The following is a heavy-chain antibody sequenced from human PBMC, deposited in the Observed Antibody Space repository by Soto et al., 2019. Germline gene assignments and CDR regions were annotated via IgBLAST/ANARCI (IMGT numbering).Heavy chain of an antibody. Sequence: EVQLLESGGGLVQPGGSLRLSCAASGFTFSSYAMSWVRQAPGKGLEWVSAISGSGGSTYYADSVKGRFTISRDNSKNTLYLQMNSLRAEDTAVYYCAKEPTFSHNWNSDWFDPWGQGTLVTVSS. D-gene: IGHD1-20*01. CDR2: ISGSGGST. CDR3: AKEPTFSHNWNSDWFDP. V-gene: IGHV3-23*01. J-gene: IGHJ5*02. CDR1: GFTFSSYA.